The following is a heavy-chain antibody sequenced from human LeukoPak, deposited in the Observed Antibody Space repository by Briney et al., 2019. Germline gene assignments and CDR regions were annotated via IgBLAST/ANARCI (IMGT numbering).Heavy chain of an antibody. CDR1: GGSISSGGYY. V-gene: IGHV4-31*03. D-gene: IGHD6-13*01. Sequence: PSETLSLTCTVSGGSISSGGYYWSWIRQHPGKGLEWIGYIYYSGSTYYNPSLKSRVTISVDTSKNQFSLKLSSVTAADTALYYCARAGYSSRTFDYWGQGTLVTVSS. J-gene: IGHJ4*02. CDR2: IYYSGST. CDR3: ARAGYSSRTFDY.